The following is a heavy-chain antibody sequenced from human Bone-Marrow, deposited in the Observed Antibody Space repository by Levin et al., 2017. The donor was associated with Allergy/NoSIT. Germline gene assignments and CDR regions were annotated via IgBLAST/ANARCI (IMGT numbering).Heavy chain of an antibody. D-gene: IGHD6-13*01. CDR2: ISSSGSTI. Sequence: GESLKISCAASGFTFSDYYMSWIRQAPGKGLEWVSYISSSGSTIYYADSVKGRFTISRDNAKNSLYLQMNSLRAEDTAVYYCARDGAAGYSSPVYNWFDPWGQGTLVTVSS. V-gene: IGHV3-11*01. J-gene: IGHJ5*02. CDR3: ARDGAAGYSSPVYNWFDP. CDR1: GFTFSDYY.